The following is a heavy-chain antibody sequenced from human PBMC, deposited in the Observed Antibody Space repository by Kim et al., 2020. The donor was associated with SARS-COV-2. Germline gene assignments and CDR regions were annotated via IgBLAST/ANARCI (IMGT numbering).Heavy chain of an antibody. CDR2: IYSGGTT. D-gene: IGHD6-13*01. V-gene: IGHV3-53*01. Sequence: GGSLRLSCAASGFIVSSTYMSWVRQSPEKRLEWVSVIYSGGTTYYVDSVKGRFTISRDTSKNTLYLQMTSLRGEDTAVYYCASSPVYSSSWYYFDYWCQGTLVTVSS. CDR3: ASSPVYSSSWYYFDY. J-gene: IGHJ4*02. CDR1: GFIVSSTY.